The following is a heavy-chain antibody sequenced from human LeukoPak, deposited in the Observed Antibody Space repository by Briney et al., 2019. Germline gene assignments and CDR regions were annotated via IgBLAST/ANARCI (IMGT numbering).Heavy chain of an antibody. D-gene: IGHD3-10*01. CDR3: ARGGGITMVRGVIIIRYYFDY. Sequence: GASVKVSCKASGYTFTSYYMHWVRQAPGQGLEWMGIINPSGGSTSYAQKFQGRVTMTRDTSTSTVYMELRSLRSDDTAVYYCARGGGITMVRGVIIIRYYFDYWGQGTLVTVSS. J-gene: IGHJ4*02. CDR1: GYTFTSYY. V-gene: IGHV1-46*01. CDR2: INPSGGST.